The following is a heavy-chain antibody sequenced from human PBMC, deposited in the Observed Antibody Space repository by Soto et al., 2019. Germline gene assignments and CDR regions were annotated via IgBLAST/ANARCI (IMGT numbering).Heavy chain of an antibody. V-gene: IGHV3-66*01. Sequence: GGSLRLSCAASGFTVSSNYMSWVRQAPGKGLEWGSVIYSGGSTYYADSVKGRFTISRDNSKNTLYLQMNSLRAEDTAVYYCARVLAANDFWSGYYAYYYYYMDVWGKGTTVTVSS. CDR2: IYSGGST. D-gene: IGHD3-3*01. CDR3: ARVLAANDFWSGYYAYYYYYMDV. CDR1: GFTVSSNY. J-gene: IGHJ6*03.